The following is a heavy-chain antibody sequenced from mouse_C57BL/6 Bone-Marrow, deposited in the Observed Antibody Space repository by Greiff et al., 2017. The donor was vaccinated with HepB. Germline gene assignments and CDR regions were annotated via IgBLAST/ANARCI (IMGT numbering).Heavy chain of an antibody. CDR3: ARGNDGSSLYYFDD. J-gene: IGHJ2*01. V-gene: IGHV1-53*01. CDR2: INPSNGGT. CDR1: GYTFTSYW. D-gene: IGHD1-1*01. Sequence: QVQLQQPGTELVKPGASVKLSCKASGYTFTSYWMHWVKQRPGQGLEWIGNINPSNGGTNYNEKFKSKATLTVDKSSSTAYMPLSSLTSEDSAVYYCARGNDGSSLYYFDDWGQGTTLTVSS.